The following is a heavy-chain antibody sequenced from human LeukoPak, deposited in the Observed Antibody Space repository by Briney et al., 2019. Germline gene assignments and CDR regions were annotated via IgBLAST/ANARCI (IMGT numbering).Heavy chain of an antibody. V-gene: IGHV1-69*05. CDR2: IIPIFGTA. CDR1: GGTFSSYA. CDR3: AADGRPYYDFWSGSAYYYYYMDV. Sequence: SVKVSCKASGGTFSSYAISWVRQAPGQGLEWMGGIIPIFGTANYAQKFQERVTITRDMSTSTAYMELSSLRSEDTAVYYCAADGRPYYDFWSGSAYYYYYMDVWGKGTTVTVSS. D-gene: IGHD3-3*01. J-gene: IGHJ6*03.